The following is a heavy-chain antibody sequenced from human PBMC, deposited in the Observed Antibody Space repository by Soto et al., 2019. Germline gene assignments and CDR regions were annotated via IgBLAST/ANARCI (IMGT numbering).Heavy chain of an antibody. V-gene: IGHV4-39*01. D-gene: IGHD2-15*01. CDR2: IYYSGST. CDR1: GVSISSSSYY. J-gene: IGHJ5*02. Sequence: LXLTCTVFGVSISSSSYYWGWIRQPPGKGLEWIGSIYYSGSTYYNPSLKSRVTISVDTSKNQFSLKLSSVTAADTAVYYCARTHIVVVVAAISGWFDPWGQGTPVTVYS. CDR3: ARTHIVVVVAAISGWFDP.